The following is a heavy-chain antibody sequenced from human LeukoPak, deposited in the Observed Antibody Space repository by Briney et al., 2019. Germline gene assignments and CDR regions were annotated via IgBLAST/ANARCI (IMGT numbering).Heavy chain of an antibody. D-gene: IGHD3-9*01. CDR2: IYYSGST. CDR3: ARGTYYDILTGSSWYFDY. CDR1: GGSISSGDDY. Sequence: SQTLSLTCTVSGGSISSGDDYWSWIRQPPGKGLEWIGYIYYSGSTYYNPSLKSRVTISVDTSKNQFSLKLSSVTAADTAVYYCARGTYYDILTGSSWYFDYWGQGTLVTVSS. V-gene: IGHV4-30-4*08. J-gene: IGHJ4*02.